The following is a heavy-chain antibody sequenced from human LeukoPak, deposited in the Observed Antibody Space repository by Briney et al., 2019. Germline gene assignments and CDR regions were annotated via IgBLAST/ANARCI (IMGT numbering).Heavy chain of an antibody. Sequence: SETLSLSCTVSGGSISSRSYYWGRIRQPPGKGLEWIGSIYYSGSTYYNPSLKSRVNISVDTSKNQFSLKLSSVTAADTAVYYCARGGGVPGLIDYWGQGTLVTVSS. J-gene: IGHJ4*02. CDR3: ARGGGVPGLIDY. D-gene: IGHD3-16*01. CDR2: IYYSGST. CDR1: GGSISSRSYY. V-gene: IGHV4-39*07.